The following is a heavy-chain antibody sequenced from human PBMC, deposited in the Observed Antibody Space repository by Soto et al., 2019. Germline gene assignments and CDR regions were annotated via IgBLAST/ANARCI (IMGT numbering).Heavy chain of an antibody. CDR3: ARIMTTVTSRGE. CDR1: GGTFSSYA. J-gene: IGHJ4*02. Sequence: QVQLVQSGAEVKKPGSSVKVSCKASGGTFSSYAISWVRQAPGQGLEWRGGTIPIFGTENYAQKFQGRVTITADESTSTAYMELSSLRSEDTAVYYCARIMTTVTSRGEWGQGTLVTVSS. D-gene: IGHD4-4*01. V-gene: IGHV1-69*12. CDR2: TIPIFGTE.